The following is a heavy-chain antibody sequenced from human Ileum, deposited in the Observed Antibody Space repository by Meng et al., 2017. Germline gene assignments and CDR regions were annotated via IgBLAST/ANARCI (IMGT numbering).Heavy chain of an antibody. D-gene: IGHD7-27*01. J-gene: IGHJ4*02. CDR1: GYSFTSYW. CDR2: IYPGDSDT. CDR3: ARSSNWAFDF. Sequence: GESLKISCQISGYSFTSYWIAWVRQMPGKGLEWMGIIYPGDSDTTYSPSFQGQVTISADKSIRTAYLQWSSLKASDTAMYYCARSSNWAFDFWGRGTLVTVSS. V-gene: IGHV5-51*01.